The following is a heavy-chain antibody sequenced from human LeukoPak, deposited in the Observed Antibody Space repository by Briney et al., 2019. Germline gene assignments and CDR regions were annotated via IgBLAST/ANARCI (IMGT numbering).Heavy chain of an antibody. CDR1: GYSISSGYY. CDR3: ARDSGVGELEPELFDY. V-gene: IGHV4-38-2*02. Sequence: SEPLSFTCTVSGYSISSGYYWGWMRQPPGQGLEWIRSIYHSGSTYYNPSLKSRVTISVDTSKNQFSLKLSSVTAADTAGYYCARDSGVGELEPELFDYWGQGTLVTVSS. CDR2: IYHSGST. D-gene: IGHD3-10*01. J-gene: IGHJ4*02.